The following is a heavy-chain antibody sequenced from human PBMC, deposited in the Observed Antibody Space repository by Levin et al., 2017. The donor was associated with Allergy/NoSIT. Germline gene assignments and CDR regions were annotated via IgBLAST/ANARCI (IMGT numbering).Heavy chain of an antibody. CDR1: GFTFSSYG. Sequence: GGSLRLSCAASGFTFSSYGMHWVRQAPGKGLEWVAVISYDGSNKYYADSVKGRFTISRDNSKNTLYLQMNSLRAEDTAVYYCAKGPERIIGYCSSTSCGGFDYWGQGTLVTVSS. J-gene: IGHJ4*02. CDR2: ISYDGSNK. V-gene: IGHV3-30*18. D-gene: IGHD2-2*01. CDR3: AKGPERIIGYCSSTSCGGFDY.